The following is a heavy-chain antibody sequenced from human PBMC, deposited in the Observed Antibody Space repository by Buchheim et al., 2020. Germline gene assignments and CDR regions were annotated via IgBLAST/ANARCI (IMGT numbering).Heavy chain of an antibody. Sequence: QVQLQESGPGLVKPSQTLSLTCTVSGGSISSGDYYWSWIRQPPGKGLEWIGYIYYSGSTYYDPSLKSRVTISVDTSKNQFSLKLSSVTAADTAVYYCARVSSYYYDSSGYSPIFDYWGQGTL. J-gene: IGHJ4*02. D-gene: IGHD3-22*01. V-gene: IGHV4-30-4*01. CDR3: ARVSSYYYDSSGYSPIFDY. CDR2: IYYSGST. CDR1: GGSISSGDYY.